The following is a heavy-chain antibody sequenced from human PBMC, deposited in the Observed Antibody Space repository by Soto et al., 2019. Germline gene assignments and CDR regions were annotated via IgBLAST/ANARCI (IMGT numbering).Heavy chain of an antibody. V-gene: IGHV4-59*01. J-gene: IGHJ5*02. Sequence: PSETLSLTCTVSGGSISSYYWSWIRQPPGKEMQYIGYIYYTGSTNSNPSLNGRASISVDTSKNQISLKLWSVTAADTAVYYCAREVTNYDVLTGYYSGAIFDPWGQGTLVTV. CDR3: AREVTNYDVLTGYYSGAIFDP. CDR1: GGSISSYY. D-gene: IGHD3-9*01. CDR2: IYYTGST.